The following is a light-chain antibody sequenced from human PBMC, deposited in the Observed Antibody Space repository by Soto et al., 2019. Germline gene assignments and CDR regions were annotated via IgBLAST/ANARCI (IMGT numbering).Light chain of an antibody. V-gene: IGKV1-39*01. CDR3: QQSYSTHQT. CDR2: AAS. CDR1: QSISNY. Sequence: DIQMTQSPSPRSASLGDRVTITCRASQSISNYVNWYQQKTGKAPKLLIYAASSLESGVPSRFSGSGSGADFTLTISSLQPEDFATYYCQQSYSTHQTFGQGTKVDIK. J-gene: IGKJ1*01.